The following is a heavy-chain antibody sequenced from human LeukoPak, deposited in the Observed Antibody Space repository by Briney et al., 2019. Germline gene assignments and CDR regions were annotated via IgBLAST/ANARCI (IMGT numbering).Heavy chain of an antibody. CDR3: ARGSSGYDYYYYGMDV. D-gene: IGHD5-12*01. CDR2: IYYSGST. Sequence: PSETLSLTCTVSGGSLSRYYWNWIRQPPGKGLEWIGYIYYSGSTNYNPSLKSRVTISVDTSKNQFSLKLSSVTAADTAVYYCARGSSGYDYYYYGMDVWGQGTTVTVSS. CDR1: GGSLSRYY. J-gene: IGHJ6*02. V-gene: IGHV4-59*01.